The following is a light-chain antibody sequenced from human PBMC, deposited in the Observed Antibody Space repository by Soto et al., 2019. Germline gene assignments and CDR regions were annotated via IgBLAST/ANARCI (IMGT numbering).Light chain of an antibody. CDR1: RKISSTV. CDR3: QKCGGSPT. V-gene: IGKV3-20*01. Sequence: ERLLTQSPGILYFAPVERPILSCRASRKISSTVLAWYQQKPGHAPSLLIYGESSRNTGITDRFSGSGSGTDFTLNISRLEPEDFEMYYCQKCGGSPTVGPVTKVDIK. J-gene: IGKJ1*01. CDR2: GES.